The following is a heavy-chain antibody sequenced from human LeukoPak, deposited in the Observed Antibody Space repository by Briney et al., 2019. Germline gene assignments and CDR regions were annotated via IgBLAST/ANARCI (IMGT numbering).Heavy chain of an antibody. Sequence: ASVKVSCKASGGTFSSYAISWVRQAPGQGLEWMGGIIPIFGTANYAQKFQGRVTITADESTSTAYMELSSLRSEDTAVYYCASRIVVPAAIPGITGTTFDPWGQGTLVTVSS. CDR1: GGTFSSYA. CDR2: IIPIFGTA. V-gene: IGHV1-69*01. D-gene: IGHD2-2*02. CDR3: ASRIVVPAAIPGITGTTFDP. J-gene: IGHJ5*02.